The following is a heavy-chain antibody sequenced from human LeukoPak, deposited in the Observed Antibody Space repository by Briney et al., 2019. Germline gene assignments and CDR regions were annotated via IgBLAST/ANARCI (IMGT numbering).Heavy chain of an antibody. D-gene: IGHD3-3*01. J-gene: IGHJ2*01. CDR3: ARGFWSGYRPNWYFDL. CDR2: IYHSGST. CDR1: GGSISSSSYY. Sequence: PSETLSLTCTVSGGSISSSSYYWSWIRQPAGKGLEWIGYIYHSGSTYYNPSLKSRVTISVDTSKNQFSLKLSSVTAADTAVYYCARGFWSGYRPNWYFDLWGRGTLVTVSS. V-gene: IGHV4-39*07.